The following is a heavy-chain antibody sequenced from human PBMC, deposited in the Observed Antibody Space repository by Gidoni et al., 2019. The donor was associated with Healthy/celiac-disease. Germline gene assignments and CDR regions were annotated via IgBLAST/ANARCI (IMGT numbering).Heavy chain of an antibody. CDR1: GVSISSVSYY. V-gene: IGHV4-61*02. CDR3: ARESPVAGPTYYFDY. CDR2: IYTSGST. D-gene: IGHD6-19*01. J-gene: IGHJ4*02. Sequence: QVQLQESGPGLVKPSQTLSLTSTVSGVSISSVSYYWSWIRQPAGKGLEWIGRIYTSGSTNYNPSLKSRVTISVDTSKNQFSLKLSSVTAADTAVYYCARESPVAGPTYYFDYWGQGTLVTVSS.